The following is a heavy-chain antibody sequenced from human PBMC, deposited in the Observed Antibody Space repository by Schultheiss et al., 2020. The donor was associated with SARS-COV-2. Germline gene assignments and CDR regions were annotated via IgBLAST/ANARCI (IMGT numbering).Heavy chain of an antibody. CDR1: GGTFSSYA. CDR2: IIPIFGTA. V-gene: IGHV1-69*13. CDR3: AKGINVNDWLRGGNYYYYGMDV. Sequence: SVKVSCKASGGTFSSYAISWVRQAPGQGLEWMGGIIPIFGTANYAQKFQGRVTITADESTSTAYMELSSLRSEDTAVYYCAKGINVNDWLRGGNYYYYGMDVWGQGTTVTVSS. D-gene: IGHD5/OR15-5a*01. J-gene: IGHJ6*02.